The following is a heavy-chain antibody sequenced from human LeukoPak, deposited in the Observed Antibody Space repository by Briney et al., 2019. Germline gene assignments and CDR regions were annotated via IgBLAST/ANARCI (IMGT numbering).Heavy chain of an antibody. CDR1: GGSFSGYY. Sequence: SETLSLTCAVYGGSFSGYYWSWICQPPGKGLEWIGEINHSGSTNYNPSLKSRVTISVDTSKNQFSLKLSSVTAADTAVYYCARGRLQYDFWSGYYTPNWFNPWGQGTLVTVSS. CDR3: ARGRLQYDFWSGYYTPNWFNP. CDR2: INHSGST. V-gene: IGHV4-34*01. D-gene: IGHD3-3*01. J-gene: IGHJ5*02.